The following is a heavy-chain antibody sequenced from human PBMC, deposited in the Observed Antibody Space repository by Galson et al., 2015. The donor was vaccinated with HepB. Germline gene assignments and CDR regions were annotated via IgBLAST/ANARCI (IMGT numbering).Heavy chain of an antibody. D-gene: IGHD3-10*01. CDR2: IIPILGIA. CDR1: GGTFSSYT. Sequence: SVKVSCKASGGTFSSYTISWVRQAPGQGLEWMGRIIPILGIANYAQKFQGRVTITADKSTSTAYMELSSLRSEDTAVYYCARDIRCCHYYGSGSYESYYYYGMDVWGQGTTVTVSS. J-gene: IGHJ6*02. CDR3: ARDIRCCHYYGSGSYESYYYYGMDV. V-gene: IGHV1-69*04.